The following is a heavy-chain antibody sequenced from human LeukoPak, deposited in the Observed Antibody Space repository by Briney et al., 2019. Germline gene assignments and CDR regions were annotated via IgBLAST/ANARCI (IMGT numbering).Heavy chain of an antibody. J-gene: IGHJ5*02. CDR2: INPNSGGT. Sequence: ASVKVSCKASGYXFTGYYMHWVRQAPGQGLEWMGWINPNSGGTNYAQNFQGRVTMTRDTSISTAYMELSRLRSDDTAVYYCARSHSSWYCFDPWGQGTLVTVSS. CDR1: GYXFTGYY. CDR3: ARSHSSWYCFDP. D-gene: IGHD6-13*01. V-gene: IGHV1-2*02.